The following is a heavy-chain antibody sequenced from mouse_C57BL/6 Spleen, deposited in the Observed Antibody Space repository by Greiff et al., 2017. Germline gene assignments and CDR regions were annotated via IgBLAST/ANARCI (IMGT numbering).Heavy chain of an antibody. V-gene: IGHV1-72*01. D-gene: IGHD4-1*01. CDR2: IDPNSGGT. J-gene: IGHJ3*01. CDR3: ARSGKGAWFAY. Sequence: VQLQQPGAELVQPGASVKLSCKASGSTFTSYWMHWVKQRPGRGLEWIGRIDPNSGGTKYNEKFKSKATLTVDKPSSTAYMQLSSLTSEDSAVYYCARSGKGAWFAYWGQGTLVTVSA. CDR1: GSTFTSYW.